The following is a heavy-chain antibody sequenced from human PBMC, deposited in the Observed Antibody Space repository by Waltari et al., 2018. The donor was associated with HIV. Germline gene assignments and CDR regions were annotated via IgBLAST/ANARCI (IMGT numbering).Heavy chain of an antibody. CDR2: IYYSGIT. Sequence: QLQLQQSGPGLVKPSETLSLICTVSGGSISTSGYYWGWIRQPPGKGLEWIGSIYYSGITYYNPSLKSRCTISADTSRNQFSLWLSSVTAADTAVYYCARRPYCSSASCYPSDARGAFDIWGQGTMVTVSS. CDR3: ARRPYCSSASCYPSDARGAFDI. D-gene: IGHD2-15*01. CDR1: GGSISTSGYY. V-gene: IGHV4-39*01. J-gene: IGHJ3*02.